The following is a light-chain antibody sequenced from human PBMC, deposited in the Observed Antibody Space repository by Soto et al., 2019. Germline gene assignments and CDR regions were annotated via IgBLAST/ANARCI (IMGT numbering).Light chain of an antibody. J-gene: IGKJ4*01. V-gene: IGKV4-1*01. CDR1: QSLLFSSNNKNY. Sequence: DIVMNQSPDSLAVSLGERATINCKSSQSLLFSSNNKNYLAWYQQKPGQPPKLLIYWASTRESGVPDRFSGSGSGTDFTLTISSLQAEDVAVYYCHQYYSSPPGLTFGGGTKVEIK. CDR3: HQYYSSPPGLT. CDR2: WAS.